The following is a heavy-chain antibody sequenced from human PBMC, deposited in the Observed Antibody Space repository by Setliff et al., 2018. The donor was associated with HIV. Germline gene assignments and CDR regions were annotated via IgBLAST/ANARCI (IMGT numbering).Heavy chain of an antibody. V-gene: IGHV3-7*01. Sequence: LRLSCAASGFTFSIYEMNWVRQAPGRGLEWVANIKEDGSEKYYVDPVKGRFTMSRDNAKNLVYLEMNSLKVEDTAVYYCARDATRGGDFDFWGQGTLVTVSS. CDR1: GFTFSIYE. CDR3: ARDATRGGDFDF. J-gene: IGHJ4*02. CDR2: IKEDGSEK. D-gene: IGHD1-26*01.